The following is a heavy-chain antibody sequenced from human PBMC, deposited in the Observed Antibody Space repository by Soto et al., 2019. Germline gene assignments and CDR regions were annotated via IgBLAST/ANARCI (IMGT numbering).Heavy chain of an antibody. V-gene: IGHV3-23*01. J-gene: IGHJ2*01. D-gene: IGHD7-27*01. CDR2: ISGSGGST. Sequence: EVQLLESGGGLVQPGGSLRLSCAASGFKFSNSAMTWVRQAPGKGLECVSAISGSGGSTYYADSVKGRFTTSRDNSENTLYLPMSILEAEDTGVYYCTKAPVVWGSSGYFDLWGRGTLVTVSS. CDR3: TKAPVVWGSSGYFDL. CDR1: GFKFSNSA.